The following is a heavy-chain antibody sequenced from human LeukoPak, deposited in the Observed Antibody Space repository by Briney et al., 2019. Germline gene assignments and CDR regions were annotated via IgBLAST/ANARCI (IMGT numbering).Heavy chain of an antibody. CDR3: ARGSGPDSSGYLNEDAFDI. J-gene: IGHJ3*02. CDR1: GGSISSYY. V-gene: IGHV4-34*01. D-gene: IGHD3-22*01. Sequence: PSETLSLTCTVSGGSISSYYWSWIRQPPGKGLEWIGEINHSGSTNYNPSLKSRVTISVDTSKNQFSLKLSSVTAADTAVYYCARGSGPDSSGYLNEDAFDIWGQGTMVTVSS. CDR2: INHSGST.